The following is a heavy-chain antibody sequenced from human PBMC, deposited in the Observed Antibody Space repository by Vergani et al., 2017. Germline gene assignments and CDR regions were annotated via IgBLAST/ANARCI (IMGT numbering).Heavy chain of an antibody. CDR2: ISGNNDDV. J-gene: IGHJ3*01. V-gene: IGHV3-21*02. Sequence: EVQLVESGGELVQPGRPLRLSCTASGFTFGDDAISWFRQAPGKGLEWVSSISGNNDDVYYADSVKGRFTISRDNAKNSLYLDMSSLRAEDTAVYYCVRDVRVSRTWGQGTLVAVSS. CDR3: VRDVRVSRT. CDR1: GFTFGDDA.